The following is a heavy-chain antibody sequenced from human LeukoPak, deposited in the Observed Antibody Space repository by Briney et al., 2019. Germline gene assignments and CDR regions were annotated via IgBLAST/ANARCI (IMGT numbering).Heavy chain of an antibody. J-gene: IGHJ4*02. CDR2: ISSSGSYR. CDR1: GFIFSTYR. D-gene: IGHD3-22*01. Sequence: GGSLRLSCAAPGFIFSTYRMVWVRQAPGKGLEWVSSISSSGSYRYYADSVKGRFTISRDNAKNSLYLQMNSLRAEDTAVYYCARDDYSDYYDSSGPDYWGQGTLVTVSS. V-gene: IGHV3-21*04. CDR3: ARDDYSDYYDSSGPDY.